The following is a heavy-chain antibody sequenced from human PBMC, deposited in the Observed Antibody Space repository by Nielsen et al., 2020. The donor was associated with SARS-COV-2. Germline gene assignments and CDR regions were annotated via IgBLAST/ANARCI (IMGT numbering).Heavy chain of an antibody. CDR2: IIPIFGTA. CDR1: GGTFSSYA. J-gene: IGHJ4*02. V-gene: IGHV1-69*13. Sequence: SVKVSCKASGGTFSSYAISWVRQAPGQGLEWMGGIIPIFGTANYAQKFQGRVTITADESTSTAYMELSSLRSEDTAVYYCARALYYYDSSGYYRFDYWGQGTLVTVSS. CDR3: ARALYYYDSSGYYRFDY. D-gene: IGHD3-22*01.